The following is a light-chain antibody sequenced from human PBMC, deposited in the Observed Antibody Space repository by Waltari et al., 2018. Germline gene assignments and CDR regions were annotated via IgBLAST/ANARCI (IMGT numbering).Light chain of an antibody. CDR2: GVT. CDR3: CSYAGSYTWV. V-gene: IGLV2-11*01. J-gene: IGLJ3*02. CDR1: VSDFTASDP. Sequence: SALTQPRSLSGSPGQSVTISCPGTVSDFTASDPVPWYQQHPGKAPKLITYGVTERPAGVPHRFSGSKSGDTASLTISGLQADDEADYYCCSYAGSYTWVFGGGTKLTVL.